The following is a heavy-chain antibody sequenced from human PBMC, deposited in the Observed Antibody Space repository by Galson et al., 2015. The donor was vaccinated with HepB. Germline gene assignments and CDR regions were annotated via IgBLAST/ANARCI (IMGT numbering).Heavy chain of an antibody. V-gene: IGHV4-31*03. Sequence: LSLTCTVSGGSISNGGYSWSYIRQHPGRGLEWIGYIDDNGDTYYNPSLESRLLISLDTSKNQFSLEMTSVTAADSAVYYCARVLVLREEDTFDIWGPGTMVTVSS. D-gene: IGHD2/OR15-2a*01. J-gene: IGHJ3*02. CDR2: IDDNGDT. CDR1: GGSISNGGYS. CDR3: ARVLVLREEDTFDI.